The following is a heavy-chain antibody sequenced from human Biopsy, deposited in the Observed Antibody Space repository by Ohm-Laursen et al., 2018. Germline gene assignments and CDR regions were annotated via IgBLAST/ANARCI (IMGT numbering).Heavy chain of an antibody. CDR3: ARDLEYGSSFYYYYGMDV. J-gene: IGHJ6*02. CDR2: IWYDGSNK. Sequence: SLRLSCTASGFIFSRYAMHWVRQAPGKGLEWVAIIWYDGSNKYYADSVKGRFTISRDDSKITLYLQMNSLRAEDTAVYYCARDLEYGSSFYYYYGMDVWGQGTTVTVSS. D-gene: IGHD6-19*01. V-gene: IGHV3-33*01. CDR1: GFIFSRYA.